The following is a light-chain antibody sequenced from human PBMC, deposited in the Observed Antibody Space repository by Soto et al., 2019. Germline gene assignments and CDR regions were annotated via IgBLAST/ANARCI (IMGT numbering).Light chain of an antibody. CDR2: GVS. CDR1: SSDVGGYNY. V-gene: IGLV2-14*03. Sequence: QSALTQPASVSGSPGQSITISCTGTSSDVGGYNYVSWYQHHPGKAPKLMIYGVSNRPSGVSNRFSGSKSGNTASLTISGLQAEDEADYYCNSYTSTSTSYVFGTGTKVTVL. J-gene: IGLJ1*01. CDR3: NSYTSTSTSYV.